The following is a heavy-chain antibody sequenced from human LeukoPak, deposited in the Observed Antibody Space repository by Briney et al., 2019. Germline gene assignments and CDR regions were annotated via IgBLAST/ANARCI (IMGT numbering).Heavy chain of an antibody. V-gene: IGHV5-51*01. CDR2: IYPGDSDT. Sequence: GESLKISCKGSGYGFTSYWIGWVRQMPGKGLEWMGIIYPGDSDTRYSPSFQGQVTISADKSISTAYLQWSSLKASDTAMYYRAREENTYYDFWSGYMDVWGQGTTVTVSS. J-gene: IGHJ6*02. D-gene: IGHD3-3*01. CDR3: AREENTYYDFWSGYMDV. CDR1: GYGFTSYW.